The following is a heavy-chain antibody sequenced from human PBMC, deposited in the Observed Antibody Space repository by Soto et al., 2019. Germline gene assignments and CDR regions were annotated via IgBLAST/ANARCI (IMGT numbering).Heavy chain of an antibody. Sequence: VSVKVSCKAIGYTSSSSGINWVRQAPGQGLEWMGWISVFNGDTKYAQRFQGRVAITKDPGTSTAHMELRSLRSDDAAVYFCATKDDHKDDQPYYYGMDIWGQGTTVTVSS. CDR2: ISVFNGDT. J-gene: IGHJ6*02. CDR3: ATKDDHKDDQPYYYGMDI. CDR1: GYTSSSSG. V-gene: IGHV1-18*01. D-gene: IGHD3-16*01.